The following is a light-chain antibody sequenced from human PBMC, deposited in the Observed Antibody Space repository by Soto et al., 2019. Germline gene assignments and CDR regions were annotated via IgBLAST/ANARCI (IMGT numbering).Light chain of an antibody. J-gene: IGLJ1*01. CDR1: SSNIGSGT. Sequence: QSVLTQPPSVSGTPGQRVTISCSGGSSNIGSGTVNWYQQLPGTAPKLLIYNNNQRPSGVPDRFSGSKSGTSGSLAISGLQSGDEADYYCASWDDSLTGLYVFGTGTKV. CDR2: NNN. V-gene: IGLV1-44*01. CDR3: ASWDDSLTGLYV.